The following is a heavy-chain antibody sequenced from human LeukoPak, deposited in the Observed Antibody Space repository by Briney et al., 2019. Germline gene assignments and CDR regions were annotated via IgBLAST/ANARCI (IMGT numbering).Heavy chain of an antibody. CDR3: ARAPKGVPAAICWFDP. CDR1: GGSLSSGGDY. Sequence: SETLSLTCTVSGGSLSSGGDYWSWIRQHPGKGLEWSGYIYYSGSTYYNPSLTSRVTTSVDTSKTQFSLKLRSVTAAATAVYYCARAPKGVPAAICWFDPWGQGTLVTVSS. V-gene: IGHV4-31*03. J-gene: IGHJ5*02. D-gene: IGHD2-2*01. CDR2: IYYSGST.